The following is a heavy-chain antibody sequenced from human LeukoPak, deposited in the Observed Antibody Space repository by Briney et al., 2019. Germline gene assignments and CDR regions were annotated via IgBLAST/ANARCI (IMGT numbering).Heavy chain of an antibody. J-gene: IGHJ4*02. D-gene: IGHD1-1*01. CDR1: GGTFSSYA. CDR3: ACIGPELQLEPEYYFDY. Sequence: SVKVSCKASGGTFSSYAISWVRQAPGQGLEWMGGIIPIFGTANYAQKFQGRVTITADESTSTAYMELSSLRSEDTAVYYCACIGPELQLEPEYYFDYWGQGTLVTVSS. CDR2: IIPIFGTA. V-gene: IGHV1-69*13.